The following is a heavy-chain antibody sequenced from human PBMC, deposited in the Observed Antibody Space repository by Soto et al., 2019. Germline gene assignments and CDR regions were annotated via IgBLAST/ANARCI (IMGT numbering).Heavy chain of an antibody. CDR2: INHSGST. V-gene: IGHV4-34*01. Sequence: PSETLSLTCAVYGGSFSGYYWSWIRQPPGKGLEWIGEINHSGSTNYNPSLKSRVTISVDTSKNQFSLKLSSVTAADTAVYYCARDGGSSWYLRDYYYYYGMDVWGQGTTVTVS. CDR3: ARDGGSSWYLRDYYYYYGMDV. D-gene: IGHD6-13*01. CDR1: GGSFSGYY. J-gene: IGHJ6*02.